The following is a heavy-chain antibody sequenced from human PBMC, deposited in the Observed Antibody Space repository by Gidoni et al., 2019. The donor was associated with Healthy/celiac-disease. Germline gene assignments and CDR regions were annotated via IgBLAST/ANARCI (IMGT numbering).Heavy chain of an antibody. CDR2: IYHCGST. J-gene: IGHJ3*02. V-gene: IGHV4-4*02. CDR3: ARDSTHLERLLSGRYCSGGSCYRDAFDI. Sequence: QVQLQESGPGLVTPSGTLSLTCAVSGGSISRRNWWSWVRQPPGKGLEWIGEIYHCGSTNYNPSLKSRVTISIDKSKNQFSLKLSSGTAADTAVYYCARDSTHLERLLSGRYCSGGSCYRDAFDIWGQGTMVTVSS. D-gene: IGHD2-15*01. CDR1: GGSISRRNW.